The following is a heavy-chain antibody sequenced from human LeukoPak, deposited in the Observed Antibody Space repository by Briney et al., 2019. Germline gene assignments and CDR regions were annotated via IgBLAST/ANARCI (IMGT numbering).Heavy chain of an antibody. Sequence: QPGGSLRLSCAASGFTFSSYAMSWVRQAPGKGLEWVSAISGSGGSTYYADSVKGRFTISRDNSKNTLYLRMNSLRAEDTAVYYCAKDELPCGSGSYLDAFDIWGQGTMVTVSS. CDR2: ISGSGGST. D-gene: IGHD3-10*01. CDR1: GFTFSSYA. J-gene: IGHJ3*02. V-gene: IGHV3-23*01. CDR3: AKDELPCGSGSYLDAFDI.